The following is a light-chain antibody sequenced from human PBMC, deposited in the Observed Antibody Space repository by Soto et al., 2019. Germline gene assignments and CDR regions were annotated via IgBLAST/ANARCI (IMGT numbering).Light chain of an antibody. CDR1: QSVGSD. CDR3: QQYKNWPPIT. CDR2: GAS. V-gene: IGKV3-15*01. Sequence: TVRTHAPSTLSVPPGERATLSFMSIQSVGSDLAWYQQKPGQAPRLLIYGASTRATGIPARFSGSASGTEFTLTISGLQSEDFAVYYCQQYKNWPPITFGQGTRLEIK. J-gene: IGKJ5*01.